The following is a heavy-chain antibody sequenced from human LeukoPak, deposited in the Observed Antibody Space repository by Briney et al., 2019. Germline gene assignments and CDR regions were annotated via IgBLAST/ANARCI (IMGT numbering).Heavy chain of an antibody. D-gene: IGHD2-21*02. V-gene: IGHV4-59*01. CDR1: GGSISSFY. Sequence: PSETLFPTCTVPGGSISSFYWSWIRQTPGKGLEWIGYIYYSGSTNYNSSLKSRVTISVDTSKNQFSLKLTSVTAADTAVYYCARAAYCGGNCYYYFDYWGQGALVTVSS. J-gene: IGHJ4*02. CDR3: ARAAYCGGNCYYYFDY. CDR2: IYYSGST.